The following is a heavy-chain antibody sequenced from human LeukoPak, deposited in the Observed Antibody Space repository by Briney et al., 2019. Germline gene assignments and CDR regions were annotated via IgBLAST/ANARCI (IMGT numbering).Heavy chain of an antibody. CDR3: ARSVVVVAQFDP. CDR2: INPSGGST. D-gene: IGHD2-15*01. V-gene: IGHV1-46*01. Sequence: PVASVKVSCKASGYTFTSYYMHWVRQAPGQGLEWMGIINPSGGSTSYAQKFQGRVTMTRDTSTSTVYMELSSLRSEDAAVYYCARSVVVVAQFDPWGQGTLVTVSS. J-gene: IGHJ5*02. CDR1: GYTFTSYY.